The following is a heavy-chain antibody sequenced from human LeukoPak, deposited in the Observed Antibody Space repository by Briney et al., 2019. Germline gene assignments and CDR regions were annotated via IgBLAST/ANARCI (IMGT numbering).Heavy chain of an antibody. CDR3: ARDHVVGLAPFDP. CDR1: GYTFTGYA. J-gene: IGHJ5*02. Sequence: ASVKVSCKASGYTFTGYAMHWVRQAPGERLEWMGWINTGKGNTKYSQKFQGRVTITMDTSASTAYMELSSLRSEDTAVYYCARDHVVGLAPFDPWGQGTLVTVSS. D-gene: IGHD2-15*01. V-gene: IGHV1-3*04. CDR2: INTGKGNT.